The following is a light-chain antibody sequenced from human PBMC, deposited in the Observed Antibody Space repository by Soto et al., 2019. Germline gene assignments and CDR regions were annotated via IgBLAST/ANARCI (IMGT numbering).Light chain of an antibody. CDR3: QQYNSWPLT. V-gene: IGKV3-15*01. CDR2: SSS. Sequence: EIVMTQYPATLSVSPGERATLSCRASQTVSNNLAWYQQKPGQAPRLLFYSSSTRATGVPARFSGSRSGTDFTLTISSLQSEEFAVYYCQQYNSWPLTFGGGTKVETK. CDR1: QTVSNN. J-gene: IGKJ4*01.